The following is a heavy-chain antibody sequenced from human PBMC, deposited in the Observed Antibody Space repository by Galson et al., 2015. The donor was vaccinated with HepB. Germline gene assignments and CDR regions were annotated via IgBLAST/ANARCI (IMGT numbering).Heavy chain of an antibody. J-gene: IGHJ4*02. Sequence: VKVSCKASGYTFTSYGIIWVRQAPGQGLEWMGWISAYNGDRKYAPKVRGRVTVTTDTSTSTAYMELRSLKSDDTAVYYCARAWWFGDLLQNPYYFDYWGQGTLVTVSS. CDR3: ARAWWFGDLLQNPYYFDY. CDR2: ISAYNGDR. V-gene: IGHV1-18*01. D-gene: IGHD3-10*01. CDR1: GYTFTSYG.